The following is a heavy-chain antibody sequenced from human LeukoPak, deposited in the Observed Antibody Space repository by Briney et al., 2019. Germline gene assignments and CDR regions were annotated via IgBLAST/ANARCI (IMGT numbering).Heavy chain of an antibody. J-gene: IGHJ4*02. CDR1: GFTFSSYG. CDR2: IWYDGSNK. CDR3: AKDELKALLLFDY. D-gene: IGHD1-26*01. Sequence: PGRSLRLSCAASGFTFSSYGMHWVRQAPGKGLEWVAVIWYDGSNKYYADSVKGRFTISRDNSKNTLYLQMNSLRAEDTAVYYCAKDELKALLLFDYWGQGTLVTVSS. V-gene: IGHV3-33*06.